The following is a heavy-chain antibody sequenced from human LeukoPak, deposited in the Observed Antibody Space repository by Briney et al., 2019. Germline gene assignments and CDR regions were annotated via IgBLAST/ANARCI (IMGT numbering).Heavy chain of an antibody. J-gene: IGHJ4*02. CDR3: AKEAVDYDILTGYYTTGYFDY. Sequence: GGSLRLSCAASGFTFSSYAMSWVRQAPGKGLEWVSGISGSGGNTYYADSVKGRFTISRDNSKNTLYLQMSSLRAEVTAVYYRAKEAVDYDILTGYYTTGYFDYWGQGTLVTVSS. CDR1: GFTFSSYA. V-gene: IGHV3-23*01. D-gene: IGHD3-9*01. CDR2: ISGSGGNT.